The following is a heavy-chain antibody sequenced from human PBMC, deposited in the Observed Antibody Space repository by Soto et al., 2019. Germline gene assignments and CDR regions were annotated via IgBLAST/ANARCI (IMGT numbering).Heavy chain of an antibody. CDR2: IITSDGRT. CDR3: AKDYSTVTTDPLSVVLFDY. D-gene: IGHD4-17*01. CDR1: GFTFSSHA. J-gene: IGHJ4*02. Sequence: EVQLLESGGGLVQPGGSLRLSCAASGFTFSSHAMSWVRQAPGKGLEWVSIITSDGRTYYADSVKGRFTISRDNSKNTVYLQMNSLRAEDTAVYYCAKDYSTVTTDPLSVVLFDYWGQGALVTVSS. V-gene: IGHV3-23*01.